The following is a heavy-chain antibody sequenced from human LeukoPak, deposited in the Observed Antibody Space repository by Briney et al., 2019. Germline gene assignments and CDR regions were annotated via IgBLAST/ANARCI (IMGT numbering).Heavy chain of an antibody. CDR2: IYYSGNT. CDR3: ASARDFGWEGIWN. Sequence: SETLSLTCTVSGGSIRSSSYYWGWIRQPPGKGLEWIGSIYYSGNTYYNPSLKSRVAISVDTSKNQFSLKLSSVTAADTAVYYCASARDFGWEGIWNWGQGTLVTVSS. CDR1: GGSIRSSSYY. J-gene: IGHJ4*02. D-gene: IGHD6-19*01. V-gene: IGHV4-39*01.